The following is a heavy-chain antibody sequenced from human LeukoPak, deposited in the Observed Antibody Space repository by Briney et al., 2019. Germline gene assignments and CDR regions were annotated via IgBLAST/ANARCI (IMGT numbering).Heavy chain of an antibody. D-gene: IGHD2-15*01. Sequence: ASVKVSCKASGYTFTGYYMRWVRQAPGQGLEWMGWINPNSGGTNYAQKSQGRVTMTRDTSISTAYMELSRLRSDDTAVYYRARDPIPQPVVAATSFDYWGQGTLVTVSS. CDR3: ARDPIPQPVVAATSFDY. V-gene: IGHV1-2*02. CDR1: GYTFTGYY. J-gene: IGHJ4*02. CDR2: INPNSGGT.